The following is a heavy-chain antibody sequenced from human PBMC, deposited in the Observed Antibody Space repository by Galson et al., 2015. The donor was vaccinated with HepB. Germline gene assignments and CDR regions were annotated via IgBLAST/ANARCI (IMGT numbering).Heavy chain of an antibody. CDR3: ARLAAYYYDSSGYIDY. J-gene: IGHJ4*02. Sequence: QSGAEVKKPGESLKISCKGSGYSFTSYWIGWVRQMPGKGLEWMGIIYPGDSDTRYSPSFQGQVTISADKSISTAYLQWSSLKASDTAKYYCARLAAYYYDSSGYIDYWGQGTLVTVSS. CDR2: IYPGDSDT. D-gene: IGHD3-22*01. CDR1: GYSFTSYW. V-gene: IGHV5-51*03.